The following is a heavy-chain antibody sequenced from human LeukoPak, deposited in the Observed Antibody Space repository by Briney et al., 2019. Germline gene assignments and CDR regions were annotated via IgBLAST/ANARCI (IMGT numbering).Heavy chain of an antibody. J-gene: IGHJ4*02. D-gene: IGHD1-7*01. CDR3: ARDSGPNWNYFPYYSDY. V-gene: IGHV4-34*01. CDR2: INHSGST. CDR1: GGSFSGYY. Sequence: SETLSLTCAVYGGSFSGYYWSWIRQPPGKGLEWIGEINHSGSTNYNPSLKSRVTISVDTSKNQFSLKLSSVTAADTAVYYCARDSGPNWNYFPYYSDYWGQGTLVTVSS.